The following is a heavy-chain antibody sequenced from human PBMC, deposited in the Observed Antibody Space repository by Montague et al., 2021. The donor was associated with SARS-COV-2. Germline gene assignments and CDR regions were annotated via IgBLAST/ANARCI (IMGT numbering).Heavy chain of an antibody. Sequence: SETLSLTCAVYGGSFSGYYWTWIRQSPGKGLEWTAEINHSGTTNYNFNPSLRSRVTISVDTSKSQFSLKLSSVTAADTGVYYCATWDPQTLTLIGLRGKSASDYWGQGTLVTVSS. J-gene: IGHJ4*02. V-gene: IGHV4-34*01. CDR2: INHSGTT. CDR1: GGSFSGYY. D-gene: IGHD4-23*01. CDR3: ATWDPQTLTLIGLRGKSASDY.